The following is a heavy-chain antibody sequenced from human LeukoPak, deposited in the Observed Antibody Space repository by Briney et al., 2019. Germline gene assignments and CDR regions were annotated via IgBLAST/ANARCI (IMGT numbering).Heavy chain of an antibody. CDR2: LRGAERTP. D-gene: IGHD6-19*01. Sequence: PGGSLRLSCAASGFTLTSYTMSWVRQAPGKGLEWVSSLRGAERTPYYADSVKGRFTISRDNSKDTLYLQMNSLRAEDTAVYYCARDLGSSGGTDAFDIWGQGTMVTVSS. CDR3: ARDLGSSGGTDAFDI. J-gene: IGHJ3*02. V-gene: IGHV3-23*01. CDR1: GFTLTSYT.